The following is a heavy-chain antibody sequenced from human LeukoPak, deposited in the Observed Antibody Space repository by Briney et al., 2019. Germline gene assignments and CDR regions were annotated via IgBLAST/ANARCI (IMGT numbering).Heavy chain of an antibody. Sequence: SETLSLTCTVSGGSISSGNYYWGWIRQPPGKGLEWIGSMYYSGNTDYNPSLKSRVTISVDTSKNQFSLKVHSVTAADTAVYYCARTLGWASSRYPFDGWGQGTLVTVSS. J-gene: IGHJ4*02. CDR2: MYYSGNT. V-gene: IGHV4-39*01. CDR3: ARTLGWASSRYPFDG. D-gene: IGHD3-16*02. CDR1: GGSISSGNYY.